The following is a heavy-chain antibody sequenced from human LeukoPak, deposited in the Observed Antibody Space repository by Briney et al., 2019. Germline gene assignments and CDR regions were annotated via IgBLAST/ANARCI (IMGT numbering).Heavy chain of an antibody. V-gene: IGHV3-23*01. Sequence: GGSLRLSCAASGFTFSSYAMSWVRLAPGKGLEWVSAISGSGGSTYYADSVKGRFTISRDNSKNTLYLQMNSPRAEDTAVYYCAKWAGAYYYGSGSYYHFDYWGQGTLVTVSS. J-gene: IGHJ4*02. CDR2: ISGSGGST. CDR3: AKWAGAYYYGSGSYYHFDY. CDR1: GFTFSSYA. D-gene: IGHD3-10*01.